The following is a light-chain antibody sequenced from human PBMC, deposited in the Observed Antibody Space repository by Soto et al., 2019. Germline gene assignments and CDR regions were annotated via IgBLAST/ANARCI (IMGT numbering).Light chain of an antibody. V-gene: IGKV3-20*01. CDR3: QQNDSSPPIT. Sequence: EIVLTQCPGTLSLSPGERATLSCRASHSVSSSYLAWYQQKPGQAPRLLIYGASSRATGIPDRFSGSGSGTDFTLTISRLETEDFALDYCQQNDSSPPITFGQGTRIKIK. J-gene: IGKJ5*01. CDR2: GAS. CDR1: HSVSSSY.